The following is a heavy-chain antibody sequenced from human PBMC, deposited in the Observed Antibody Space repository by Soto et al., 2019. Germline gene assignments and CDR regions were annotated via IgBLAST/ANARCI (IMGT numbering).Heavy chain of an antibody. D-gene: IGHD6-13*01. CDR3: AKEHSSSWYYYYYGMDV. CDR1: GFTFSSYG. J-gene: IGHJ6*02. CDR2: ISYDGSNK. Sequence: QVQLVESGGGVVQPGRSLRLSCAASGFTFSSYGMHWVRQAPGKGLEWVAVISYDGSNKYYADSVKGRFTISRDNSKNTLYLQMNSLRAEDTAVYYCAKEHSSSWYYYYYGMDVWGQGTTVTVSS. V-gene: IGHV3-30*18.